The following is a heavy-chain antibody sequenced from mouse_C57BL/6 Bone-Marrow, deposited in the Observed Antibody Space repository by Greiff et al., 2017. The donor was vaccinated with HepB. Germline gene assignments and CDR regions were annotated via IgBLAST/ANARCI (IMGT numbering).Heavy chain of an antibody. J-gene: IGHJ1*03. Sequence: QVQLQQSGAELVKPGASVKLSCKASGYTFTSYWMHWVKQRPGQGLEWIGMIHPNSGSTNYNEKFKSKATLTVDKSSSTAYMQLSSLTSEDSAVYYCARRGYGSSYGYFDVWGTGTTVTVSS. D-gene: IGHD1-1*01. V-gene: IGHV1-64*01. CDR1: GYTFTSYW. CDR3: ARRGYGSSYGYFDV. CDR2: IHPNSGST.